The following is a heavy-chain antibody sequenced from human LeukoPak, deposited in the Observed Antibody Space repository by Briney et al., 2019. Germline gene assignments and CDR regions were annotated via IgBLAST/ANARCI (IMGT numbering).Heavy chain of an antibody. V-gene: IGHV3-30-3*02. CDR3: AKSAYYDSSGFCREYYFDY. Sequence: GRSPRLSCAASGFTFSSYAMHWVRQAPGKGLEWVAVISYDGSNKYYADSVKGRFTISRDNSKNTLHLQMNSLRAEDTAVYYCAKSAYYDSSGFCREYYFDYWGQGTLVTVSS. D-gene: IGHD3-22*01. CDR2: ISYDGSNK. CDR1: GFTFSSYA. J-gene: IGHJ4*02.